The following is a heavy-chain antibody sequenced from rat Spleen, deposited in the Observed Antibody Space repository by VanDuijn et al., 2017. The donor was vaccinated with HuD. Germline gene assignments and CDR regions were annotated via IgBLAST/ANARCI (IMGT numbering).Heavy chain of an antibody. CDR2: ISYDGRRN. D-gene: IGHD5-1*01. Sequence: EVQLVESGGGLVQPGRSLKLSCAASGFTFSDYYMAWVRQAPTKGLEWVATISYDGRRNYYRDSVKGRFTISRDNAKSTQYLQMDSLRSEDTATYYCARNKANWVDYWGQGVMVTVSS. CDR1: GFTFSDYY. CDR3: ARNKANWVDY. J-gene: IGHJ2*01. V-gene: IGHV5-7*01.